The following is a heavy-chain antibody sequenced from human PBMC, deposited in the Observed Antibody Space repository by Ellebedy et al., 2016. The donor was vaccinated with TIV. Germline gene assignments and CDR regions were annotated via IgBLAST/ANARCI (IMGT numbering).Heavy chain of an antibody. Sequence: ASVKVSCKASGYTFTSYYITWVRQAPGHGLEWMGWMNPNSGNTGYAQKFQGRVTMTRNTSISTAYVELSSLRSEDTAVYCCARGKKGGGGYGMDVWGQGTTVTVSS. J-gene: IGHJ6*02. CDR2: MNPNSGNT. CDR3: ARGKKGGGGYGMDV. D-gene: IGHD1-26*01. V-gene: IGHV1-8*02. CDR1: GYTFTSYY.